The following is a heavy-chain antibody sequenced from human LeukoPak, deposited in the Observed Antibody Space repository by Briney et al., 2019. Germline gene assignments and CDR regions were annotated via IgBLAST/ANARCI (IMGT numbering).Heavy chain of an antibody. CDR1: GFTFSSYG. Sequence: GGSLRLSCAASGFTFSSYGIHWVRQAPGKGLEWVAVISYDGSNKYYADSVKGRFTISRDNSKNTLYLQMSSLRDEDTAVYYCASHYYDSSGYYSDYWGQGTLVTVSS. CDR3: ASHYYDSSGYYSDY. CDR2: ISYDGSNK. V-gene: IGHV3-30*03. J-gene: IGHJ4*02. D-gene: IGHD3-22*01.